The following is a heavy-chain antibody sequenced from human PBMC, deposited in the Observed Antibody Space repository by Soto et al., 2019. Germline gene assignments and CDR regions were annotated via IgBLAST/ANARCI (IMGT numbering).Heavy chain of an antibody. D-gene: IGHD3-10*02. Sequence: QVQLVESGGGVVQPGRSLKLSCAASGFTFSRFSMHWVRQAPGKGLAWVAVISYDGSNTHYAESVKGRFNISRDDSKNTVYLQMNNLRGEDSAVYYCARDHGMFLSYYYYGMDVWGQGTTVTVSS. CDR3: ARDHGMFLSYYYYGMDV. CDR2: ISYDGSNT. J-gene: IGHJ6*02. CDR1: GFTFSRFS. V-gene: IGHV3-30-3*01.